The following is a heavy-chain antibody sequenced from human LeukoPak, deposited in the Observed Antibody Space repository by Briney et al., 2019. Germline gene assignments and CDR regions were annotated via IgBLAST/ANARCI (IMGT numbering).Heavy chain of an antibody. D-gene: IGHD2-15*01. CDR1: GFTFSSYA. J-gene: IGHJ6*02. V-gene: IGHV3-23*01. CDR3: ARGRCSGGSCYSDYYYVMDV. Sequence: GGSLRLSCAASGFTFSSYAMSWVRQAPGKGLEWVSGISGSGGYTYYADSVKGRFTISRDNSKNTLYLQINSLTTEDTAVYYCARGRCSGGSCYSDYYYVMDVWGQGTTVTVSS. CDR2: ISGSGGYT.